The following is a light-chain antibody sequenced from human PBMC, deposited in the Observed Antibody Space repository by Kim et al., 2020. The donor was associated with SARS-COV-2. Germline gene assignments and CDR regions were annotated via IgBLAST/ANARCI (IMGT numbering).Light chain of an antibody. CDR3: QQYNNWPPTWT. CDR2: DTS. CDR1: QSVSSN. J-gene: IGKJ1*01. Sequence: EIVMTQSPVTLSVSPGERATLSCRASQSVSSNLAWYQQNPGQAPRLLIYDTSTRATGIPARFSGSGSGTEFTLTINSLQSEDFAVYYCQQYNNWPPTWTFGQGTKV. V-gene: IGKV3-15*01.